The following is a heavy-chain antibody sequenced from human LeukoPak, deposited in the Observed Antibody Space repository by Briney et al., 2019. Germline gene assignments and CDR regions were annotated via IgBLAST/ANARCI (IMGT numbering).Heavy chain of an antibody. J-gene: IGHJ4*02. Sequence: GGSLRLSCAASGFTFSSYAMHWVRQAPGKGLEWVAVISYDGSNKYYADSVKGRFTISRDNSKNTLYLQMNSLRAEDTAVYYCAKDLGDYWGQGTLVTVSS. D-gene: IGHD3-10*01. V-gene: IGHV3-30-3*01. CDR2: ISYDGSNK. CDR3: AKDLGDY. CDR1: GFTFSSYA.